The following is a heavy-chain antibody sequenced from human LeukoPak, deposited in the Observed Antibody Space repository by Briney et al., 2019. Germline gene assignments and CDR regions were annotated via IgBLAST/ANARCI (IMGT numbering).Heavy chain of an antibody. CDR2: IYYSGST. J-gene: IGHJ1*01. Sequence: PSETLSLTCTVSGGSISSYYWSWIRQPPGKGLEWIGYIYYSGSTNYNPSLKSRVTISVDTSENQFSLKLSSVTAADTAVYYCARHTWGYGAHGPGYSQHWGQGTLVTVSS. CDR1: GGSISSYY. V-gene: IGHV4-59*08. D-gene: IGHD4-17*01. CDR3: ARHTWGYGAHGPGYSQH.